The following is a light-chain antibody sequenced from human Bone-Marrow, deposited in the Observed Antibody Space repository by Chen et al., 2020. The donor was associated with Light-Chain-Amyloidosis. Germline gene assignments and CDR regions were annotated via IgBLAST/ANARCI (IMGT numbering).Light chain of an antibody. Sequence: EIVLTQSPATLSLSPGERATLSCRASQSVSSHLAWYQQKPGQAPRLLIYDASNRATGIPARFRGSGSGTDFTLTISSLEPEEFAVYYCQQRSNWPPITFGQGTRLEIK. J-gene: IGKJ5*01. CDR3: QQRSNWPPIT. CDR2: DAS. V-gene: IGKV3-11*01. CDR1: QSVSSH.